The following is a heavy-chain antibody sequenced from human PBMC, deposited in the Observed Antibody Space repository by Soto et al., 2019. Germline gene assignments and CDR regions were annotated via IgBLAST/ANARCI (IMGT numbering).Heavy chain of an antibody. CDR1: GGSFSGYY. CDR2: INHSGST. CDR3: ARVVTMVRGVGSDY. J-gene: IGHJ4*02. V-gene: IGHV4-34*01. D-gene: IGHD3-10*01. Sequence: QVQLQQWGAGLLKPSETLSLTCAVYGGSFSGYYWSWIRQPPGKGLEWIGEINHSGSTNYNPSLKSRVTXXVXTXXNQFSLKLSSVTAADTAVYYCARVVTMVRGVGSDYWGQGTLVTVSS.